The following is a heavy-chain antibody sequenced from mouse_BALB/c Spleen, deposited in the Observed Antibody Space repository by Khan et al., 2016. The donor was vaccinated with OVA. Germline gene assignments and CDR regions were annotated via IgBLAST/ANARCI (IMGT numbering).Heavy chain of an antibody. CDR1: GYTFTSYW. CDR2: IDPGSGST. D-gene: IGHD1-1*01. CDR3: ARSYYYGSSLYAMDY. Sequence: DLVKPGASVKLSCKASGYTFTSYWINWIKQRPGQGLEWIGHIDPGSGSTYYNEMFRGKAPLTVDTSSSTAYLQLSSLSSEDPAVYSCARSYYYGSSLYAMDYWGQGTSVTVSS. V-gene: IGHV1S41*01. J-gene: IGHJ4*01.